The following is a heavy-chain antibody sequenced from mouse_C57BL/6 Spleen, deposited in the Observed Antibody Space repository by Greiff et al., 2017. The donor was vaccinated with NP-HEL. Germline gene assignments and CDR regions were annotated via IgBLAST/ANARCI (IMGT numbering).Heavy chain of an antibody. D-gene: IGHD1-1*01. CDR3: TRSADYYGSSSYFDY. Sequence: EVHLVESGTVLARPGASVKMSCKTSGYTFTSYWMHWVKQRPGQGLEWIGAIYPGNSDTSYNQKFKGKAKLTAVTSASTAYMELSSLTNEDSAVYYCTRSADYYGSSSYFDYWGQGTTLTVSS. V-gene: IGHV1-5*01. J-gene: IGHJ2*01. CDR1: GYTFTSYW. CDR2: IYPGNSDT.